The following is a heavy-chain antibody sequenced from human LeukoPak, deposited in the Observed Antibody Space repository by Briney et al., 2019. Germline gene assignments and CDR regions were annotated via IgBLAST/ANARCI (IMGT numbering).Heavy chain of an antibody. CDR3: ARATPGLNFDY. CDR1: GGSFSGYY. J-gene: IGHJ4*02. Sequence: PSETLSPTCAVYGGSFSGYYWSWIRQPPGKGLEWIGEINHSGSTNYNPSLKSRVTISVDTSKNQFSLKLSSVTAADTAVYYCARATPGLNFDYWGQGTLVTVSS. CDR2: INHSGST. V-gene: IGHV4-34*01. D-gene: IGHD3/OR15-3a*01.